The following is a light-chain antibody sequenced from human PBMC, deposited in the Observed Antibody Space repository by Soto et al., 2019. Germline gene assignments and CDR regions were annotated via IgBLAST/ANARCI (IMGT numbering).Light chain of an antibody. CDR3: AACDDSLSGRV. CDR1: SSNIGSNY. CDR2: SNN. V-gene: IGLV1-47*02. Sequence: QAVLTQPPSASGTPGQRVTISCSGISSNIGSNYVYWYQQLPGTAPKLLIYSNNQRPSGVPDRFSGSKSGTSASLAISGLRSQDEADYYCAACDDSLSGRVFGGGTKLTVL. J-gene: IGLJ3*02.